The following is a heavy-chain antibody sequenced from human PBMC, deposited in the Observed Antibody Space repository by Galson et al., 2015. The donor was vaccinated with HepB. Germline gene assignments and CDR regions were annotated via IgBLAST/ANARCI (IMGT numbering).Heavy chain of an antibody. CDR1: GDFISSHY. J-gene: IGHJ6*02. V-gene: IGHV4-59*11. D-gene: IGHD3-3*02. CDR3: ARGSTGPTIFGVVTYYGMDV. Sequence: SETLSLTCIVSGDFISSHYWTWIRQPPGKGLEWIGDIYYNGSTYYNPSLKSRVSISIDTSKIQFSLKVTSMTAADTAMYYCARGSTGPTIFGVVTYYGMDVWGQGTTVTVSS. CDR2: IYYNGST.